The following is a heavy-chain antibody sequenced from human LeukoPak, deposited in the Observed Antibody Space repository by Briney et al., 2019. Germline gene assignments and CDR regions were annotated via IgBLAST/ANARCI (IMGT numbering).Heavy chain of an antibody. CDR2: IRATGGST. Sequence: GGSLRLFCAASGFTFTSYAMSWVRQAPGKELERVSSIRATGGSTYYADSVKGRSTISRDNSKNTLYLQMNSLRVEDTAVYYCAKGSSTYSITSYWYFDLWGRGTLVTVSS. CDR3: AKGSSTYSITSYWYFDL. CDR1: GFTFTSYA. J-gene: IGHJ2*01. V-gene: IGHV3-23*01. D-gene: IGHD6-13*01.